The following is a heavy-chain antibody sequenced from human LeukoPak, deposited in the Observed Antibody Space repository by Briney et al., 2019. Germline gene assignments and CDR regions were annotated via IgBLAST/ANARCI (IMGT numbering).Heavy chain of an antibody. J-gene: IGHJ4*02. D-gene: IGHD4-23*01. CDR2: ASGSGGST. Sequence: PGGSLRLSCAASGFTFSSYAMSWVRQAPGKGLEWVSAASGSGGSTYYADSVKGRFTISRDNSKNTLYLQMNSLRAEDTAVYYCAKDLGSVVTPPSLDYWGQGTLVTVS. CDR3: AKDLGSVVTPPSLDY. V-gene: IGHV3-23*01. CDR1: GFTFSSYA.